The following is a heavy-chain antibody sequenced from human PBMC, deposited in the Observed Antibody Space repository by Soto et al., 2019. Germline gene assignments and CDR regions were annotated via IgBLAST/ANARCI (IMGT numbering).Heavy chain of an antibody. J-gene: IGHJ6*02. CDR1: GFTFSSYA. Sequence: GGSLRLSCAASGFTFSSYAMHWVRQAPGKRLEWVAVISYDGSNKYYADSVKSRFTISRDNSKNTLYLQMNSLRAEDTALYYCARSEWELRDYYYYYGMDVWGQGTTVTVSS. D-gene: IGHD1-26*01. CDR3: ARSEWELRDYYYYYGMDV. V-gene: IGHV3-30-3*01. CDR2: ISYDGSNK.